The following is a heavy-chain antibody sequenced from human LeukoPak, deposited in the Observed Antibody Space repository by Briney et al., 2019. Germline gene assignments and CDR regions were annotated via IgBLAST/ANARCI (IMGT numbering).Heavy chain of an antibody. V-gene: IGHV4-38-2*02. CDR2: IYHSGST. J-gene: IGHJ5*02. CDR1: GYSISSGYY. CDR3: ARGGSSGWYNWFDP. D-gene: IGHD6-19*01. Sequence: SETLSLTCTVSGYSISSGYYWGWIRQPPGKGLEWIGSIYHSGSTYYNPSLKSRVTISVDTSKNQFSLKLNSVTAADTAVYYCARGGSSGWYNWFDPWGQGTLVTVSS.